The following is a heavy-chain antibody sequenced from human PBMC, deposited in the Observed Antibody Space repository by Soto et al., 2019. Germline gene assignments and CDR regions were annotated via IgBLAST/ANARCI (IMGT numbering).Heavy chain of an antibody. V-gene: IGHV3-15*07. CDR2: IKSKTDGGTT. Sequence: GSLRLSCAASGFTFSNAWMNWVRQAPGKGLEWVGRIKSKTDGGTTDYAAPVKGRFTISRDDSKNTLYLQMNSLKTEDTAVYYCTTLLYYYDSSGYYYPQPSDYWGQGTLVTVS. CDR1: GFTFSNAW. D-gene: IGHD3-22*01. CDR3: TTLLYYYDSSGYYYPQPSDY. J-gene: IGHJ4*02.